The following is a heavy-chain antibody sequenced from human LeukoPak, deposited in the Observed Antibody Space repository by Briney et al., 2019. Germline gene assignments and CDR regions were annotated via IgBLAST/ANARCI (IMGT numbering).Heavy chain of an antibody. J-gene: IGHJ4*02. V-gene: IGHV3-11*01. CDR1: GFTFSDYY. D-gene: IGHD3-9*01. Sequence: GGSLRLSCAASGFTFSDYYMSWIRQAPGKGLEWVSYISSSGSTIYYADSVKGRFTISRDNAKNSLYLQMNSLRAEDTAVYYCARDIGSCHYDILTGYCKGEDYWGQGTLVTVSS. CDR3: ARDIGSCHYDILTGYCKGEDY. CDR2: ISSSGSTI.